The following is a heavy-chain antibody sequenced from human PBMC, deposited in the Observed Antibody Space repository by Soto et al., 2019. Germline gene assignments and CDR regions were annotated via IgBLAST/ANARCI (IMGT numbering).Heavy chain of an antibody. CDR1: SGSFSGYY. D-gene: IGHD3-22*01. V-gene: IGHV4-34*01. CDR2: ISHSGRT. CDR3: ARSYESSRHYLPHLDY. J-gene: IGHJ4*02. Sequence: QVQLQQCGAGLLKPSETLSLRCVVNSGSFSGYYWTWIRQTPGKGLEWSGEISHSGRTNYNPSLVSRATMAAVTSKKHYSLSLSSVTAEDTALHCCARSYESSRHYLPHLDYWGQGTLVTVSS.